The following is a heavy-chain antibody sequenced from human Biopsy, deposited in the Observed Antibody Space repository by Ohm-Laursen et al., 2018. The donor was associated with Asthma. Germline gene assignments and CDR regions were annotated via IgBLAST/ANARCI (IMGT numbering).Heavy chain of an antibody. CDR2: IYSGGTS. J-gene: IGHJ4*02. CDR1: GLVFRTFG. D-gene: IGHD3-22*01. CDR3: ARGDSSNWSHYYFDY. Sequence: SLRLSCAASGLVFRTFGMHWVRQAPGKGLEWVSVIYSGGTSHTADSVRGRFTISRDYSKNTLYLQMHSLRAEDTAVYYCARGDSSNWSHYYFDYWGQGTLVTVSS. V-gene: IGHV3-53*01.